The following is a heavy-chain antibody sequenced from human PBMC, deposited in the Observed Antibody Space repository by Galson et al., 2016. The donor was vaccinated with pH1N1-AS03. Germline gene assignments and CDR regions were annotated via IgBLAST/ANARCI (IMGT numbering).Heavy chain of an antibody. CDR2: ISSSSNTI. Sequence: LRLSCAASRFTFSSYGMNWVRQAPGKGLEWLSYISSSSNTIYYADSVKGRFTISRDYGKNSLYLQMNGLRAEDTAVYYCAREGKNRFRDYYYMDVWGKGTTVTVSS. D-gene: IGHD2/OR15-2a*01. V-gene: IGHV3-48*01. CDR1: RFTFSSYG. J-gene: IGHJ6*03. CDR3: AREGKNRFRDYYYMDV.